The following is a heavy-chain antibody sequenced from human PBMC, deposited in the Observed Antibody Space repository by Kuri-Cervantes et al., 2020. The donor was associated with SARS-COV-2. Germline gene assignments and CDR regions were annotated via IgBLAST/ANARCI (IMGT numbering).Heavy chain of an antibody. J-gene: IGHJ6*03. D-gene: IGHD2-2*01. CDR2: INPYNGPT. V-gene: IGHV1-2*02. Sequence: ASVKVSCKTSGYTFTAYYIHWVRQAPGQGPEWMGWINPYNGPTNYAPKFRGRVTMTRDTSISTAYMELSRLSSDDAAVYYCATSGFCSTADCYIDYFYYMDVWGKGTTVTVSS. CDR3: ATSGFCSTADCYIDYFYYMDV. CDR1: GYTFTAYY.